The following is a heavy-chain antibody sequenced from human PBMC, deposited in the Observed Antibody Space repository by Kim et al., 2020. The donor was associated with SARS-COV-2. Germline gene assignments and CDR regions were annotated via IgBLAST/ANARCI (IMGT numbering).Heavy chain of an antibody. Sequence: ASVKVSCKASGNTFSSYAMNWVRQAPGQGLEWMGWINTNTGKPAYAQGFTGRFVFSLDTSVSTTYLQISSLKSEDTAVYYCASYMVYGVISAFDLWGQGTMVTVSS. CDR2: INTNTGKP. CDR3: ASYMVYGVISAFDL. CDR1: GNTFSSYA. D-gene: IGHD3-10*01. J-gene: IGHJ3*01. V-gene: IGHV7-4-1*02.